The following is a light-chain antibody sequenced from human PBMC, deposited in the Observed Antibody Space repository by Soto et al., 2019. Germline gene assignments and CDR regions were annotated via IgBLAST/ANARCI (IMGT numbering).Light chain of an antibody. Sequence: QSALTQPASVSGSPGQSITSSCTGTSSDVGGYNYVSWYQQHPGKAPKLMIYDVSNRPSGVSNRFSGSKSGNTASLTISGLQAEDEADYYCSSYTSSSTLAVFGGGTKVTVL. CDR2: DVS. V-gene: IGLV2-14*01. J-gene: IGLJ2*01. CDR3: SSYTSSSTLAV. CDR1: SSDVGGYNY.